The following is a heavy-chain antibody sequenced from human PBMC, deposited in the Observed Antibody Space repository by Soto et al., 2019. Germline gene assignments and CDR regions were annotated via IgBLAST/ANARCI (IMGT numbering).Heavy chain of an antibody. CDR3: AHRVLRTVFGFVTTTVIYFDF. V-gene: IGHV2-5*02. D-gene: IGHD3-3*01. CDR1: GFSLSTSGVG. Sequence: QITLNESGPAVVRPTETLTLTCRFSGFSLSTSGVGVGWIRQSPGKAPEGLALIYWDDDKGYSASLKSRLTITKDTSKNQVVLTVSDLDPTDTATYYCAHRVLRTVFGFVTTTVIYFDFWGQGTPVAVSS. J-gene: IGHJ4*02. CDR2: IYWDDDK.